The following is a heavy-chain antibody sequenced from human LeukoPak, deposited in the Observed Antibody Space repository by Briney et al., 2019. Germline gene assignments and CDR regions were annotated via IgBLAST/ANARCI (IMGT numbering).Heavy chain of an antibody. CDR2: ISGSGGST. J-gene: IGHJ4*02. CDR1: GFTFNSYA. Sequence: PGGSLRLSCAASGFTFNSYAMSWVRQAPGKGLEWVSAISGSGGSTYYADSVKGRFTISRDNSKNTLYLQMNSLRAEDTAVYYCAKDYGSGSYPHFDYWGQGTLATVSS. V-gene: IGHV3-23*01. CDR3: AKDYGSGSYPHFDY. D-gene: IGHD3-10*01.